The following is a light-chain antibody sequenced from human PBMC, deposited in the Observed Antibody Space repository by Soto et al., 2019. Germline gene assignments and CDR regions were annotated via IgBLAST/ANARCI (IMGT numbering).Light chain of an antibody. J-gene: IGKJ1*01. CDR1: QSISSY. CDR2: SAS. Sequence: DIQMTQSPSSLSASVGDRVTITCRASQSISSYLNWYQQKPVKAPKLLIYSASSLQSGVPSRFSGSGSRKDFTLTISSMQPEDFATYYWEQSYSTPRTFGQGTKVEIK. V-gene: IGKV1-39*01. CDR3: EQSYSTPRT.